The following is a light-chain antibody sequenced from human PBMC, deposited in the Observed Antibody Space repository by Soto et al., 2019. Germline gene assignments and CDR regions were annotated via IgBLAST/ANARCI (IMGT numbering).Light chain of an antibody. CDR2: DAS. CDR3: QHYNNWPRT. Sequence: ETVMTQSPATLSVSPGERVTLSCRASQSVSSNLAWYQQKVGQAPRLLIYDASTRATGIPARFSGSGSGTEFTLTISSLQSEDFAIYHYQHYNNWPRTFGQGTKVEIK. V-gene: IGKV3-15*01. J-gene: IGKJ1*01. CDR1: QSVSSN.